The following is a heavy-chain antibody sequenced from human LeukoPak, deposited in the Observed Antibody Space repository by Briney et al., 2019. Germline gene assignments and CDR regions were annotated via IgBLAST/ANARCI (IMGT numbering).Heavy chain of an antibody. CDR1: GGSISSYY. CDR2: IYYSGST. D-gene: IGHD5-12*01. V-gene: IGHV4-59*08. CDR3: AGRVVANYWYFDL. Sequence: SETLSLTCTVSGGSISSYYWSWIRQPPGKGLEWIGYIYYSGSTNYNPSLKSRVTILVDASKNQFSLKLSSVTAADTAVYYCAGRVVANYWYFDLWGRGTLVTVSS. J-gene: IGHJ2*01.